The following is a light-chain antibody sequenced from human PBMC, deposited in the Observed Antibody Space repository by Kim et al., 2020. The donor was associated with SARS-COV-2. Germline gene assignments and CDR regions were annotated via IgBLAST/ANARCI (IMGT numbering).Light chain of an antibody. V-gene: IGKV3-20*01. CDR3: QQYGSSPLT. Sequence: EIVLTQSPGTLSLSPGERATLSCRASQSVSSSYLAWYQQKPGQAPRLLIYGVSSRATGIPDRFSGSGSGTDFTLTISTLEPEDFAVYYCQQYGSSPLTFGGGTKVDIK. CDR1: QSVSSSY. J-gene: IGKJ4*01. CDR2: GVS.